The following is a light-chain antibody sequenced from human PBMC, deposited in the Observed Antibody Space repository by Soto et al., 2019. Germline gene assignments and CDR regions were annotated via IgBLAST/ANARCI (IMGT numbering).Light chain of an antibody. V-gene: IGKV3-20*01. CDR3: QQYGTSPGT. CDR1: QSISSTY. J-gene: IGKJ1*01. Sequence: EIVLTQSPGTLSLSPGERATLSCRASQSISSTYLAWYQHKPGQAPRLLIYGASSRATGIPERFSGSGSGKDFTLTISRLEPADFAVYYCQQYGTSPGTFGQGTKVEIK. CDR2: GAS.